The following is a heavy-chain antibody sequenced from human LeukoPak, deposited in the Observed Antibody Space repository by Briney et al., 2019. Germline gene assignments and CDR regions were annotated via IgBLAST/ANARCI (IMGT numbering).Heavy chain of an antibody. D-gene: IGHD2-21*01. Sequence: PGGSLRLSCAASGFTFRSYWMHWVRQAPGKGLVWVSRINSDGSSTTYADSVKGRFTISRDNAKNTLFLQMNSLRAEDTAVYYCSRGKNGDSLFDYWGQGTLVTVSS. CDR2: INSDGSST. J-gene: IGHJ4*02. V-gene: IGHV3-74*01. CDR3: SRGKNGDSLFDY. CDR1: GFTFRSYW.